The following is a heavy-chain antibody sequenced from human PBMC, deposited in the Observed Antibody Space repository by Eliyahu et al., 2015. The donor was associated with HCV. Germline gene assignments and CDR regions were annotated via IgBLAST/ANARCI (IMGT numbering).Heavy chain of an antibody. D-gene: IGHD6-6*01. J-gene: IGHJ6*02. CDR1: GFNFGRYE. CDR2: ITGSGTSI. Sequence: EVQLVESGGGLVQPGGSLRLSCVASGFNFGRYEMNWVRQAPGKGLEWVSYITGSGTSIYYADSVEGRFTISRDNANNSLYLEMISLRPEDTAVYYCARQAPQNMDVWGQGTTVTVSS. CDR3: ARQAPQNMDV. V-gene: IGHV3-48*03.